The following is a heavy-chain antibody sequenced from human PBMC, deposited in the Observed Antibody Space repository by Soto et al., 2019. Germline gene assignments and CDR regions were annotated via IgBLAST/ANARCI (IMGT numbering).Heavy chain of an antibody. J-gene: IGHJ6*02. D-gene: IGHD3-10*01. CDR2: IYYSGST. V-gene: IGHV4-59*01. Sequence: SETLSLTCTVSGGSISSYYWSWIRQPPGKGLEWIGYIYYSGSTNYNPSLKSRVTISVDTSKNQFSLKLSSVTAADTAVYYCARENPTYYYGSGSSQLYYYYGMDVWGQGTTVTVSS. CDR1: GGSISSYY. CDR3: ARENPTYYYGSGSSQLYYYYGMDV.